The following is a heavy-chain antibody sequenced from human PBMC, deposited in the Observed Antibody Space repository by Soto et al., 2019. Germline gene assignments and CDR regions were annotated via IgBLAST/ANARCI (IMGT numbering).Heavy chain of an antibody. Sequence: QMQLVESGGGVLQPGESLRLSCAASGFTFNYYPMHWVRQTPGKGLEWVAVISFDGSNKFYADSVKGRFTVSRHNSKNMLSLQLNSLRPEDAAVYYCARLPGALVSVLYIYPLDGREAMSDVDVWGPGTTGSVSS. J-gene: IGHJ6*02. CDR2: ISFDGSNK. CDR1: GFTFNYYP. CDR3: ARLPGALVSVLYIYPLDGREAMSDVDV. D-gene: IGHD2-21*02. V-gene: IGHV3-30-3*01.